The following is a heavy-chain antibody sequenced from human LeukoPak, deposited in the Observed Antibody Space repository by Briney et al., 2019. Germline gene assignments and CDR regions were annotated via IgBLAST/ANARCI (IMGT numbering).Heavy chain of an antibody. D-gene: IGHD1-26*01. CDR1: GGTFSSYA. CDR2: IIPIFGTA. Sequence: GSSVKVSCKASGGTFSSYAISWVRQAPGQGLEWMGRIIPIFGTANYAQQFQGRVTITTDESTSTAYMELSSLRSEDTAVYYCARDELRGPGAFDIWGQGTMVTVSS. V-gene: IGHV1-69*05. CDR3: ARDELRGPGAFDI. J-gene: IGHJ3*02.